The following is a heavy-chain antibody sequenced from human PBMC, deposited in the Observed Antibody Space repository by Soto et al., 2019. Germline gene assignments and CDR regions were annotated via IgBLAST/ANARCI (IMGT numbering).Heavy chain of an antibody. Sequence: SETLSLTCSMYGGSFSGYYWSWIRQPPGKGLEWIGEINHSGNTNYNPSPKSRVTISVDTSNNQFSLKLNSVTAADTAVYYCASSGPAVLKGFYYPDMDVWGQGTTVTV. J-gene: IGHJ6*02. CDR1: GGSFSGYY. CDR3: ASSGPAVLKGFYYPDMDV. D-gene: IGHD2-2*01. V-gene: IGHV4-34*01. CDR2: INHSGNT.